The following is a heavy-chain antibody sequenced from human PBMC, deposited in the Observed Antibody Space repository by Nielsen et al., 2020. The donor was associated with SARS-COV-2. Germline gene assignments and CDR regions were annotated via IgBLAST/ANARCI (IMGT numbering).Heavy chain of an antibody. V-gene: IGHV3-23*01. CDR1: GFTFSFYA. CDR3: AKFPRSIVIAGPSTHLEY. Sequence: GGSLRLSCVASGFTFSFYAMTWVRQAPGKGLEWVAGISGSGGNTYYADSVKGRITISRDNSENLLYLQVNSLRAEDTAVYYCAKFPRSIVIAGPSTHLEYWGQGTLVTVSS. CDR2: ISGSGGNT. J-gene: IGHJ4*02. D-gene: IGHD2/OR15-2a*01.